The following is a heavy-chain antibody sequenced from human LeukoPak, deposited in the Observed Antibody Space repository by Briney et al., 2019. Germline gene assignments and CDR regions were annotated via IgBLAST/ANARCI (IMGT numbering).Heavy chain of an antibody. J-gene: IGHJ6*02. CDR3: ARDKEVRGVSYYYYYGMDV. V-gene: IGHV4-31*03. Sequence: PSETLSLTCTVSGGSISSGGYYWSWIRQHPGKGLEWIGYIYYSGSTYYNPSPRSRVTISVDTSKNQFSLKLSSVTAADTAVYYCARDKEVRGVSYYYYYGMDVWGQGTTVTVSS. CDR2: IYYSGST. D-gene: IGHD3-10*01. CDR1: GGSISSGGYY.